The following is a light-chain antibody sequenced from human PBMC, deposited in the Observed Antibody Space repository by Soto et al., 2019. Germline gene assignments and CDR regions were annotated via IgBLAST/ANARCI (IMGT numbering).Light chain of an antibody. V-gene: IGLV2-23*02. J-gene: IGLJ3*02. CDR2: EVS. Sequence: QSALTQPASVSGSPGQSITISCTGTSSDVGSYYLVSWYQQHPGKAPKLMIYEVSERPSGVSNRFAGSKSGNTASPTISGLQAEDEADYYCCSYAGSSTFNWVFGGGTKLTVL. CDR1: SSDVGSYYL. CDR3: CSYAGSSTFNWV.